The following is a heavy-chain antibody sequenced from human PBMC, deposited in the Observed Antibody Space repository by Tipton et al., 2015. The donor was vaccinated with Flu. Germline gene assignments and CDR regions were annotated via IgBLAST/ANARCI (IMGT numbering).Heavy chain of an antibody. D-gene: IGHD3-10*01. V-gene: IGHV4-61*02. CDR2: IYDNGST. J-gene: IGHJ4*02. CDR1: GGSITGGNFY. Sequence: TLSLTCTVSGGSITGGNFYWSWIRQPAGKGLEWIGRIYDNGSTQYNSSLKSRVTLSLDTSKNQFSLKLTSVTAADTAVYYCSRETPSTYYYYFDSWGQGTRGTVSS. CDR3: SRETPSTYYYYFDS.